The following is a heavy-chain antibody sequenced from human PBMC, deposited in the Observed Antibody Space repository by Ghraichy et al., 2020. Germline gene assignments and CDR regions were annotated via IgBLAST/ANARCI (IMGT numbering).Heavy chain of an antibody. CDR1: GFTFSDYY. CDR3: ARDKGRFLELPPHYYYYGMDV. D-gene: IGHD3-3*01. V-gene: IGHV3-11*01. Sequence: GESLNISCAASGFTFSDYYMSWIRQAPGKGLEWVSYISSSGSTIYYADSVKGRFTISRDNAKNSLYLQMNSLRAEDTAVYYCARDKGRFLELPPHYYYYGMDVWGQGTTVTVSS. J-gene: IGHJ6*02. CDR2: ISSSGSTI.